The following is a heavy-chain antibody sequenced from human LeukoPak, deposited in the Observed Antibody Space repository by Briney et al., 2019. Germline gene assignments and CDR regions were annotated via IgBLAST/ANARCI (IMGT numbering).Heavy chain of an antibody. CDR1: GGSISSSNW. V-gene: IGHV4-4*02. CDR3: ARAPMVRGEYLDY. J-gene: IGHJ4*02. CDR2: IYHSGST. Sequence: PSGTLSLTCAVSGGSISSSNWWSWVRQPLGKGLEWIGEIYHSGSTNYNSSLKSRVTISVDKSKNQFSLKLSSVTAADTAVYYCARAPMVRGEYLDYWGQGTLVTVSS. D-gene: IGHD3-10*01.